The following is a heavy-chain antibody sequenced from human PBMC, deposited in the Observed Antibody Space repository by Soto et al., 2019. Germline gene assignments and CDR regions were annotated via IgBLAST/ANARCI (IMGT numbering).Heavy chain of an antibody. CDR3: VNRAGLQGNWNGGYFDF. V-gene: IGHV2-5*02. Sequence: QITLEESGPPRVKPTQTLTLTCTFSGFSLSTNGVGVGWVRQPPGKALERLALIYWDDDKRYSPSLRSRLTITKDTSRNQVVLTRTNMDPVDTATYYCVNRAGLQGNWNGGYFDFWGQGALVTVSS. CDR2: IYWDDDK. CDR1: GFSLSTNGVG. J-gene: IGHJ4*02. D-gene: IGHD1-1*01.